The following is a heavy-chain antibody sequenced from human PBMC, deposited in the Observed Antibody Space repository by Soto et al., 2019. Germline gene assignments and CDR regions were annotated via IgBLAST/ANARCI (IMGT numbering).Heavy chain of an antibody. CDR3: ATSFALLTGYYGYYYYGMDV. J-gene: IGHJ6*02. D-gene: IGHD3-9*01. CDR2: IIPIFGTA. CDR1: GGTFSSYA. V-gene: IGHV1-69*13. Sequence: SVKVSCKASGGTFSSYAISWVRQAPGQGLEWMGGIIPIFGTANYAQKFQGRVTITADESTSTAYMELSSLRSEDTAVYYCATSFALLTGYYGYYYYGMDVWGQGTTVTVSS.